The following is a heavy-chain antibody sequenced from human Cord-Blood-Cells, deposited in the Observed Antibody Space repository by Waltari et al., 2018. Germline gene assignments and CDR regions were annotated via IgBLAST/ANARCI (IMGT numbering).Heavy chain of an antibody. CDR3: ARETLDIVVVPAAPKMGWFDP. CDR1: GGPISSSSYY. J-gene: IGHJ5*02. V-gene: IGHV4-39*02. CDR2: IYSSGST. D-gene: IGHD2-2*01. Sequence: QLQLPESGPGLVKPSATLSLTCTVPGGPISSSSYYWGWLRQPPGTWPEWIGSIYSSGSTYYNPSIKSRVTISVDTSKNQFSLKLSSVTAADTAVYYCARETLDIVVVPAAPKMGWFDPWGQGTLVTVSS.